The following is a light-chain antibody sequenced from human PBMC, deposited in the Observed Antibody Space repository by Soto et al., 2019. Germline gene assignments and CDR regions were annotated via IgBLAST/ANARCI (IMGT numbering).Light chain of an antibody. CDR3: QQRSNWPLT. CDR1: QSVNTY. Sequence: EIVLTQSPATLSLSPGERATLSCRASQSVNTYLAWYQQRPGQAPRLLMYDASNRATGIPARFSGRGSGTDITLTVDSLEPEDFAVYYSQQRSNWPLTFGGGTKVEIK. V-gene: IGKV3-11*01. J-gene: IGKJ4*01. CDR2: DAS.